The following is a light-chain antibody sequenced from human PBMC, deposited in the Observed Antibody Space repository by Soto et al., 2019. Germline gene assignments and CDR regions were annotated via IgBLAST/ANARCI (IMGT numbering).Light chain of an antibody. CDR2: EVS. CDR1: SSDVGGYNL. CDR3: CSYAGSSTLV. J-gene: IGLJ2*01. Sequence: QSALTQPASVSGSPGQSITISCTGTSSDVGGYNLVSWYQQHPGKAPKLMIYEVSKWTSGVSNRFSGSKSGNTASLTISGLQAEDEADYYCCSYAGSSTLVFGGGTKLTVL. V-gene: IGLV2-23*02.